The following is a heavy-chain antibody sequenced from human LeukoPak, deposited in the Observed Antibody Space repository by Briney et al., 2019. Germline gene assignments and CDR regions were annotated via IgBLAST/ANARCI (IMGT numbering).Heavy chain of an antibody. CDR3: ARGVLAARRIALFGY. CDR2: IYHSGST. V-gene: IGHV4-38-2*02. D-gene: IGHD6-6*01. CDR1: GYSISSGYY. Sequence: NPSETLSLTCTVSGYSISSGYYWGWIRQPPGKGLEWIGSIYHSGSTYHNPSLKSRVTISVDTSKNQFSLKLSSVTAADTAVYYCARGVLAARRIALFGYWGQGTLVTVSS. J-gene: IGHJ4*02.